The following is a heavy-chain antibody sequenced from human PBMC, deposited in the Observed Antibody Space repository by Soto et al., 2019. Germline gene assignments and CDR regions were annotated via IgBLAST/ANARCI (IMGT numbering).Heavy chain of an antibody. CDR2: ISGSGGST. CDR3: AKDRSVDTMVRGAFDY. CDR1: GFTFSSYA. D-gene: IGHD3-10*01. J-gene: IGHJ4*02. V-gene: IGHV3-23*01. Sequence: GGSLRLSCAASGFTFSSYAMSWVRQAPGKGLEWVSAISGSGGSTYYADSVKGRFTISRDNSKNTLYLQMNGLRAEDTAVYYCAKDRSVDTMVRGAFDYWGQGTLVTVSS.